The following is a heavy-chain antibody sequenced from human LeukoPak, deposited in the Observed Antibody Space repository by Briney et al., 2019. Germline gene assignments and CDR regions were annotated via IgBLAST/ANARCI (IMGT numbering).Heavy chain of an antibody. D-gene: IGHD3-9*01. CDR1: GFTFSSYW. CDR2: TKQDGSEK. CDR3: AREEGTYYDILTGNYYFDY. J-gene: IGHJ4*02. V-gene: IGHV3-7*01. Sequence: GGSLRLSCAASGFTFSSYWMSWVRQAPGKGLEWVANTKQDGSEKYYVDSVKGRFTISRDNAKNSLYLQMNSLRAEDTAVYYCAREEGTYYDILTGNYYFDYWGQGTLVTVSS.